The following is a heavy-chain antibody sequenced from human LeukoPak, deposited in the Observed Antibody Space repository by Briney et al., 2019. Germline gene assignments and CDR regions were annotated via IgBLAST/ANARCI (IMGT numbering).Heavy chain of an antibody. CDR3: ARGTATGDY. J-gene: IGHJ4*02. D-gene: IGHD1-14*01. Sequence: QPGGSLRLSCAASGFTFSSYSMNWVRQAPGKGLEWVSYISSSSSTIYYADSVKGRFTISRDNAKKSLYLEMNSLRAEDTAVYYCARGTATGDYWGQGTLVTVSS. V-gene: IGHV3-48*04. CDR2: ISSSSSTI. CDR1: GFTFSSYS.